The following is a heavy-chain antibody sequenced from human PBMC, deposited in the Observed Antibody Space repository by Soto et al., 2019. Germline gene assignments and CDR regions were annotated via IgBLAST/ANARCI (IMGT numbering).Heavy chain of an antibody. CDR1: GGSFSGYY. CDR2: INHSGST. D-gene: IGHD2-2*01. Sequence: SESLSLTCAVYGGSFSGYYWSWIRQPPGKGLEWIGEINHSGSTNYNPSLKSRVTLSVDTSKNQFSLKLSSVTAADTAVYYCARGGCSSTSCYSRYYYYGMDVWGQGTTVTVSS. J-gene: IGHJ6*02. CDR3: ARGGCSSTSCYSRYYYYGMDV. V-gene: IGHV4-34*01.